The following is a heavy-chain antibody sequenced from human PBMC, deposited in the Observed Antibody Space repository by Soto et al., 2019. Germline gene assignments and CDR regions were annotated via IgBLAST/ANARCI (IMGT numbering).Heavy chain of an antibody. CDR2: ISAHNGNT. V-gene: IGHV1-18*01. Sequence: GASVKVSCKASGYTFTRYGISWVRQAPGQGLEWMAWISAHNGNTKYAQRLQGRLTMTTDTSTSTAYMELRSLRSDDTAVYYCARDTWIQIWLDYYGMDVWGQGTTVTVYS. CDR1: GYTFTRYG. CDR3: ARDTWIQIWLDYYGMDV. J-gene: IGHJ6*02. D-gene: IGHD5-18*01.